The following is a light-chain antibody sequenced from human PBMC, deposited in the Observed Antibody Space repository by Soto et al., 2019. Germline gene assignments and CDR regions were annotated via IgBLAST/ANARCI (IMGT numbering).Light chain of an antibody. CDR2: AAS. Sequence: QSPAAVSVSTGERATLSCRASQGVSSNLAWYQQRPGQAPRLLISAASTMHSGIPARFSGSGSGTEFSLTISILQPEDFATYFCQQSNNLPRTFGEGTKVDIK. CDR3: QQSNNLPRT. J-gene: IGKJ4*01. V-gene: IGKV3-15*01. CDR1: QGVSSN.